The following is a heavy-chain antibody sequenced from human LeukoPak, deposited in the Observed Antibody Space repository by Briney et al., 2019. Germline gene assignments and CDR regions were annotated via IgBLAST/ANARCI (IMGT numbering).Heavy chain of an antibody. D-gene: IGHD6-19*01. CDR1: GFTFSSYS. V-gene: IGHV3-21*01. CDR3: ARGGIAVAEGDFDY. J-gene: IGHJ4*02. Sequence: GGSLRLSCAASGFTFSSYSMNWVRQAPGKGLEWVSSISSSSSYIYCADSVKGRFTISRDNSKNTLYLQMNSLRAEDTAVYYCARGGIAVAEGDFDYWGQGTLVTVSS. CDR2: ISSSSSYI.